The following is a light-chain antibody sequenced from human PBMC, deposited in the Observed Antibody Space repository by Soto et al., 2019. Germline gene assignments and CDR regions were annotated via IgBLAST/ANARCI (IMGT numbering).Light chain of an antibody. V-gene: IGKV3-20*01. J-gene: IGKJ4*01. CDR2: GAS. CDR1: QSVSSSY. CDR3: QQDDSSPLT. Sequence: EIVLTQSPGTLSLSPGERATLSCRASQSVSSSYLAWYQQKPGQAPRLLIYGASSRATGIPDRFSGSGSVTDFTLTISRLEPEDFAVYYCQQDDSSPLTFCGGTKVEIK.